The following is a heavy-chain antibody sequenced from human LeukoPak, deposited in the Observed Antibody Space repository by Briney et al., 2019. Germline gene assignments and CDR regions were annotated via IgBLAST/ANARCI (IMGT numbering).Heavy chain of an antibody. D-gene: IGHD3-22*01. Sequence: SETLSLTCAVYGGSFSGYYWSWIRQPPGKGLEWIGEINHSGSTNYNPSLKSRVTISVDTSKNQFSLKLSSVTAADTAVYYCARGSPSMIVVVRCSDYWGQGTLVTVSS. CDR1: GGSFSGYY. J-gene: IGHJ4*02. V-gene: IGHV4-34*01. CDR2: INHSGST. CDR3: ARGSPSMIVVVRCSDY.